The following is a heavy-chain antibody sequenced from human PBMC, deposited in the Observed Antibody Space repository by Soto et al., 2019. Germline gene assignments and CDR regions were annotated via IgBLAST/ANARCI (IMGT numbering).Heavy chain of an antibody. CDR1: GGSMSRYY. J-gene: IGHJ5*02. D-gene: IGHD6-13*01. CDR3: AREEDSSSWSDSGNLFEP. CDR2: IYYSGST. Sequence: EALSLSSTAAGGSMSRYYWCWIRQPPGRGLEWIGYIYYSGSTNYNPSLKSRVTISVDTSKNQFSLKLSSVTAADTAVYYCAREEDSSSWSDSGNLFEPRGEGSLVTVSS. V-gene: IGHV4-59*01.